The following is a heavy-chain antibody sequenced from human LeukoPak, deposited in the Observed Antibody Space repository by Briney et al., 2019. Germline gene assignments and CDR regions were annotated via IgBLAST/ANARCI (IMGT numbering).Heavy chain of an antibody. CDR1: GGSINSYY. Sequence: SETLSLTCTVSGGSINSYYWSWIRQPAGKGREWTGRIYTSGSTNYNASLKSRVTMSVDTSKSQFSLKMSSVTAADTAVYYCANQWLVPDAFDIWGQGTMVTVSS. J-gene: IGHJ3*02. CDR3: ANQWLVPDAFDI. V-gene: IGHV4-4*07. D-gene: IGHD6-19*01. CDR2: IYTSGST.